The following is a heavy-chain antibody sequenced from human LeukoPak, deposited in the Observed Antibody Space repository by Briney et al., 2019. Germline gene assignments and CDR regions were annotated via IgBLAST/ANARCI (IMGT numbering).Heavy chain of an antibody. CDR1: GFTFSSYA. V-gene: IGHV3-30-3*01. D-gene: IGHD6-19*01. Sequence: GGSLRLSCAASGFTFSSYAMHWVRQDPGKGLEWVAVISYDGSNKYYADSVKGRFTISGDNSKNTLYLQMNSLRAEDTDVYYCARAGSSGWAFDYWGQGTLVTVSS. CDR3: ARAGSSGWAFDY. J-gene: IGHJ4*02. CDR2: ISYDGSNK.